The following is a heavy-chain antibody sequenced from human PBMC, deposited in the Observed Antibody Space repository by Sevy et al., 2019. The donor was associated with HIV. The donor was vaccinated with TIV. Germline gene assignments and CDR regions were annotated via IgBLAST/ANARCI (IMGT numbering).Heavy chain of an antibody. CDR3: AKGYCSGGSCRRDYYYYGMDV. J-gene: IGHJ6*02. V-gene: IGHV3-23*01. CDR2: ISASGRST. CDR1: GFTFSSYA. Sequence: GGSLRLSCAASGFTFSSYAMNWVRQAPGKGLEWVSSISASGRSTYYADSVEGRFTISRDNSKNTLYLQMNSLRGDDTAIYYCAKGYCSGGSCRRDYYYYGMDVWGQRTTVTVSS. D-gene: IGHD2-15*01.